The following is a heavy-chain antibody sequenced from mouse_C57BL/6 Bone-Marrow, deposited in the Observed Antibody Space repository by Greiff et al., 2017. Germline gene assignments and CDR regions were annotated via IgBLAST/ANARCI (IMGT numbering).Heavy chain of an antibody. V-gene: IGHV5-4*01. J-gene: IGHJ2*01. CDR2: ISDGGSYT. Sequence: EVMLVESGGGLVKPGGSLKLSCAASGFTFSSYAMSWVRQTPEKRLEWVATISDGGSYTYYPDNVKGRFTISRDNAKNNLYLQMSHLKSEDTAMYYCARDSPITTVVASHFDYWGQGTTLTVSS. D-gene: IGHD1-1*01. CDR1: GFTFSSYA. CDR3: ARDSPITTVVASHFDY.